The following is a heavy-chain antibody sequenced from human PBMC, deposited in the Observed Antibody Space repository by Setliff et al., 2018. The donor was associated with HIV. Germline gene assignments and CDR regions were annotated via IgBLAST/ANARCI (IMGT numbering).Heavy chain of an antibody. J-gene: IGHJ5*02. CDR1: GGSFSDYY. D-gene: IGHD6-6*01. CDR2: INDSGST. V-gene: IGHV4-34*01. CDR3: ARLKGQYSSSSGRTWFDP. Sequence: SETLSLTCAVYGGSFSDYYWTWIRQPPGKGLEWIGEINDSGSTNYNPSLKSRVTMSVDTTKNQFSLKLSSVTAADTAVYYCARLKGQYSSSSGRTWFDPWGQGTQVTLSS.